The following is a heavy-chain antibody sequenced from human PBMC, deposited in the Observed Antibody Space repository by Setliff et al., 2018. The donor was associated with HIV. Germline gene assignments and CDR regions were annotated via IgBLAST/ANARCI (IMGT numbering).Heavy chain of an antibody. D-gene: IGHD1-26*01. CDR3: AREGDYYYYMDV. J-gene: IGHJ6*03. Sequence: PSETLSLTCTVSGGSISSGGYYWSWIRQHPGKGLEWIGYIYYSGSTYYNPSLKSRVTISVDTSKNQFSLKLSSVTAADTAVYYCAREGDYYYYMDVWGKGTTVTVSS. V-gene: IGHV4-31*03. CDR1: GGSISSGGYY. CDR2: IYYSGST.